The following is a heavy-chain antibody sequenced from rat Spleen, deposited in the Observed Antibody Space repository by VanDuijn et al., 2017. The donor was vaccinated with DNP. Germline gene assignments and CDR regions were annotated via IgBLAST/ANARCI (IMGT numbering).Heavy chain of an antibody. Sequence: EVKLLESGGGLVQPGGSMRLSCAASGFTFTDFSMNWIRQPAGKAPEWLGFIRNKANGYTTDYNPSVRGRFTISRDNAKSTLYLQMDSLRSEDTATYYCARPAGGDWGQGVMVTVSS. D-gene: IGHD5-1*01. V-gene: IGHV7-7*01. J-gene: IGHJ2*01. CDR1: GFTFTDFS. CDR3: ARPAGGD. CDR2: IRNKANGYTT.